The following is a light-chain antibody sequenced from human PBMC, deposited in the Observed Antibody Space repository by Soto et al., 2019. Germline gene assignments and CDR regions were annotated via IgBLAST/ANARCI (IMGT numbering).Light chain of an antibody. CDR2: GNN. CDR3: QSYDGSLSGYV. V-gene: IGLV1-40*01. Sequence: QSVLTQPPSVSGAPGQRVTISCTGSSSNIGAGYDVQWYQQLPGTAPKLLIFGNNNRPTGVPDRFSGSKSGTSASLAITGLQAEDEADYYCQSYDGSLSGYVFGTGTKVTVL. J-gene: IGLJ1*01. CDR1: SSNIGAGYD.